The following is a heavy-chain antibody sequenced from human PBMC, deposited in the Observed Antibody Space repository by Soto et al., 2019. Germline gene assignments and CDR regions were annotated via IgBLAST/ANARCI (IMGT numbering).Heavy chain of an antibody. CDR1: GGSISSGDYY. D-gene: IGHD3-22*01. CDR3: ARVGSGYYDSSGYPSFDY. Sequence: KPSETLSLTCTVSGGSISSGDYYWSWIRQPPGKGLEWIGYIYYSGSTYYNPSLKSRVTISVDTSKNQFSLKLSSVTAADTAVYYCARVGSGYYDSSGYPSFDYWGQGTPVTVSS. CDR2: IYYSGST. J-gene: IGHJ4*02. V-gene: IGHV4-30-4*01.